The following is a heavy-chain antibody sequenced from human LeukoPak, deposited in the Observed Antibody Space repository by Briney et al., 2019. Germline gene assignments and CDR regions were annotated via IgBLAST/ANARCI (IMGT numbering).Heavy chain of an antibody. D-gene: IGHD6-19*01. Sequence: PGGSLRLSCAASGFTFSSYSMNWVRQAPGKGLQWVSSISRSSTYIYCADSVKGRFTISRDNAKNSLYLQMNSLRAEDTAIYYCAKGYSGGWYGDFDYWGQGTLVTVSS. CDR2: ISRSSTYI. CDR1: GFTFSSYS. CDR3: AKGYSGGWYGDFDY. V-gene: IGHV3-21*04. J-gene: IGHJ4*02.